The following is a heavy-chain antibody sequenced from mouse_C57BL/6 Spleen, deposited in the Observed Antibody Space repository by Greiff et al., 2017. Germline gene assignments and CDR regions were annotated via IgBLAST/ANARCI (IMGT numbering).Heavy chain of an antibody. D-gene: IGHD2-3*01. V-gene: IGHV1-50*01. CDR3: ARGGWLLGYFDV. J-gene: IGHJ1*03. CDR1: GYTFTSYW. CDR2: IDPSDSYT. Sequence: QVQLQQPGAELVKPGASVKLSCKASGYTFTSYWMPWVKQRPGQGLEWIGEIDPSDSYTNYNQKFKGKATLTVDTSSSTAYMQLSSLTSEDSAVYYCARGGWLLGYFDVWGTGTTVTVSS.